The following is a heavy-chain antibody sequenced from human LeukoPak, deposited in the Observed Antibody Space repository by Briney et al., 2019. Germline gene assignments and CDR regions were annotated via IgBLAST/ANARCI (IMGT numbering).Heavy chain of an antibody. Sequence: GGSLRLSCAASGFTFSSYSMSWVRQAPGKGLEWVSSISSSSSYIYYADSVKGRFTISRDNSKNTLYLQMNSLRAEDTAVYYCAKGRYGDYPFLGKNWGQGTLVTVSS. D-gene: IGHD4-17*01. CDR2: ISSSSSYI. J-gene: IGHJ4*02. V-gene: IGHV3-21*04. CDR1: GFTFSSYS. CDR3: AKGRYGDYPFLGKN.